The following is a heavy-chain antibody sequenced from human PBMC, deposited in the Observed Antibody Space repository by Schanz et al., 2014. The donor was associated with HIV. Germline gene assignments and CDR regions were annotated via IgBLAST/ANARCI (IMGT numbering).Heavy chain of an antibody. V-gene: IGHV3-30*19. CDR1: GFTFSSFG. CDR2: LFGSNE. D-gene: IGHD3-3*01. Sequence: QVQLVESGGGVVQPGRSLRLSCAASGFTFSSFGMHWVRQAPGKGLEWVAALFGSNEHYKESVKGRFTVSGDTSKNTVDLQMTSLRAEDTAVYYCARDWRPNYDFWSGSIGVIGMDVWGQGTTVTVSS. CDR3: ARDWRPNYDFWSGSIGVIGMDV. J-gene: IGHJ6*02.